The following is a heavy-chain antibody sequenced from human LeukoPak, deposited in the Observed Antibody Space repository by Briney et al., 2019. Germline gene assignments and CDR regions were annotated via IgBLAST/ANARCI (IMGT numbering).Heavy chain of an antibody. CDR3: ARLSGGNPGNF. D-gene: IGHD3-10*01. CDR1: GDSVTSSSYH. Sequence: SETLSLTCSVSGDSVTSSSYHSGWIRQPPGEGLEWIGTVYYSGNTYYNPSLKTRLTLSIDASKNQVSMRLSTVTATDSAVYYCARLSGGNPGNFWGQGTLVTVSS. V-gene: IGHV4-39*01. CDR2: VYYSGNT. J-gene: IGHJ4*02.